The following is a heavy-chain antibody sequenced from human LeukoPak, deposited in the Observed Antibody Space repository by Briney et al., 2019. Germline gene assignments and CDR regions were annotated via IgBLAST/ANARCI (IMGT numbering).Heavy chain of an antibody. D-gene: IGHD1-26*01. Sequence: SETLSLTCTVSGGSISSSYCSWIRQPPGKGLEWIGYIYHSESTNYNPSLKSRVTISVDTSKTQFSLKLSSVTAADTAVFYCARENSGSYREFDYWGQGTLVTVSS. J-gene: IGHJ4*02. V-gene: IGHV4-59*12. CDR2: IYHSEST. CDR1: GGSISSSY. CDR3: ARENSGSYREFDY.